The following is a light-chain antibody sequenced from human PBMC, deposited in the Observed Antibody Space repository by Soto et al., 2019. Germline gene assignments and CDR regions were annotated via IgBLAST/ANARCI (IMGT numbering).Light chain of an antibody. J-gene: IGKJ1*01. CDR1: QSVSSN. CDR2: GGS. CDR3: QQYNNWPSWT. Sequence: EVVMTQSPATLSVSPGERATLSCRASQSVSSNLAWYQQKPGQAPRLLIYGGSTRATGIPARFSGSGSGTEFTLTISSLQSEDFAVYYCQQYNNWPSWTFGQGTKVEIK. V-gene: IGKV3-15*01.